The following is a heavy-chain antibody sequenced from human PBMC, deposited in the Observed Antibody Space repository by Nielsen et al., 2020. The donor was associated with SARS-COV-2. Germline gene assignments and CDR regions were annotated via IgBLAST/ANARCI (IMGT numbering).Heavy chain of an antibody. CDR2: INTNTGNP. D-gene: IGHD3-3*01. Sequence: WVRQAPGQGLEWMGWINTNTGNPTYAQGFTGRFVFSLDTSVSTAYLQISSPKAEDTAVYYCALGYGYYDFWSGYYPAYYYGMDVWGQGTTVTVSS. V-gene: IGHV7-4-1*02. J-gene: IGHJ6*02. CDR3: ALGYGYYDFWSGYYPAYYYGMDV.